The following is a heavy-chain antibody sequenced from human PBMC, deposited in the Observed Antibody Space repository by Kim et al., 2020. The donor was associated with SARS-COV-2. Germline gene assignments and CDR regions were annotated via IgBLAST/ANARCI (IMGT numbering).Heavy chain of an antibody. D-gene: IGHD2-15*01. CDR1: GFTFSSYA. V-gene: IGHV3-30*04. J-gene: IGHJ4*02. Sequence: GGSLRLSCAASGFTFSSYAMHWVRQAPGKGLEWVAVISYDGSNKYYVDSVKGRFTISRDNSKKTLYLQMNSLRAEDTAVYYCARDPYRNIVVVVADPRPLGYFDYWGQGTLVTVSS. CDR3: ARDPYRNIVVVVADPRPLGYFDY. CDR2: ISYDGSNK.